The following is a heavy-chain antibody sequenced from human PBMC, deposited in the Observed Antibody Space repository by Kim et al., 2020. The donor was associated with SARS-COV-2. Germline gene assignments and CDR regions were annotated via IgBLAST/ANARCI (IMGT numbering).Heavy chain of an antibody. CDR2: IYYSGST. CDR3: ARAVSQRPLRYCSGGSCYSRHYYYYYGMDV. J-gene: IGHJ6*02. CDR1: GGSISSYY. D-gene: IGHD2-15*01. V-gene: IGHV4-59*01. Sequence: SETLSLTCTVSGGSISSYYWSWIRQPPGKGLEWIGYIYYSGSTNYNPSLKSRVTISVDTSKNQFSLKLSSVTAADTAVYYCARAVSQRPLRYCSGGSCYSRHYYYYYGMDVWGQGTTVTVSS.